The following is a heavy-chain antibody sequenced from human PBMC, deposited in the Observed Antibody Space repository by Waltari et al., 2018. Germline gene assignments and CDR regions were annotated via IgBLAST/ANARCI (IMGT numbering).Heavy chain of an antibody. CDR3: ARTGSGSSRGFDY. J-gene: IGHJ4*02. V-gene: IGHV4-34*01. Sequence: QVQLQQWGAGLLKPSETLSLTCAVYGGSFSGYYWSWIRQPPGKGLEWIGEINHRGSTNYTPSLKSRVTISVDTSKNQFSLKLSSVTAADTAVYYCARTGSGSSRGFDYWGQGTLVTVSS. CDR2: INHRGST. D-gene: IGHD3-10*01. CDR1: GGSFSGYY.